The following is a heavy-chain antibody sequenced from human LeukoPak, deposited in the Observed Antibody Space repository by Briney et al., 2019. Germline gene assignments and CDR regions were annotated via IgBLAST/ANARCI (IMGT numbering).Heavy chain of an antibody. CDR2: FSTSSSYI. CDR3: AREDYYYDGSGYSHFDY. D-gene: IGHD3-22*01. J-gene: IGHJ4*02. V-gene: IGHV3-21*01. CDR1: GFTFSSYS. Sequence: PGGSLRLSCAASGFTFSSYSMNWFRQAPGKGLGWVSSFSTSSSYIYYADSVKGRFTISRDNAKNSLYLQMNSLRAEDTAVYYCAREDYYYDGSGYSHFDYWGQGTLVTVSS.